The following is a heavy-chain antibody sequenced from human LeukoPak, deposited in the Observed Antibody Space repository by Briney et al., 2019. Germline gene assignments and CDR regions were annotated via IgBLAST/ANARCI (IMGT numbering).Heavy chain of an antibody. J-gene: IGHJ5*02. CDR3: ARGSAPVHNWFDP. CDR1: GYTFTTYG. Sequence: ASVKVSCKASGYTFTTYGINWVRQAPGQGLEWMGWISAYNGNTHYAQKLQGRVTTTTDTSTSTAYMELRSLRSDDTAVYYCARGSAPVHNWFDPWGQGTLVTVSS. V-gene: IGHV1-18*01. D-gene: IGHD6-6*01. CDR2: ISAYNGNT.